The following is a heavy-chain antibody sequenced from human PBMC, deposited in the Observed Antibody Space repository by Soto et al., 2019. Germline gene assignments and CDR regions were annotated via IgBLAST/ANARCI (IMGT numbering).Heavy chain of an antibody. Sequence: ASVKVSCKASGYTFTSYGISWVRQAPGQGLEWMGWISAYNGNTNYAQKLQGRVTMTTDTSTSTAYMELRSLRSDDTAVYYCASSYCGGDCYSVYYYYGMDVWGQ. D-gene: IGHD2-21*02. V-gene: IGHV1-18*01. J-gene: IGHJ6*02. CDR2: ISAYNGNT. CDR3: ASSYCGGDCYSVYYYYGMDV. CDR1: GYTFTSYG.